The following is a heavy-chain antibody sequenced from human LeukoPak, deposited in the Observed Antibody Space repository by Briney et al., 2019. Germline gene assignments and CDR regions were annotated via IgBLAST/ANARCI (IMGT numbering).Heavy chain of an antibody. CDR2: INHSGST. CDR1: GGSFSGYY. J-gene: IGHJ4*02. Sequence: SETLSLTCAVYGGSFSGYYWSWIRQPPGKGLEWIGEINHSGSTNYNPSLKSRVTISVDTSKNQFSLKLSSVTAADTAVYYCARDLNYGDYGTESDWGQGTLVTVSS. D-gene: IGHD4-17*01. V-gene: IGHV4-34*01. CDR3: ARDLNYGDYGTESD.